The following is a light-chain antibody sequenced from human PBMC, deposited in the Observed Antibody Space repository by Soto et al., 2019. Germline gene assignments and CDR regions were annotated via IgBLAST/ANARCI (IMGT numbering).Light chain of an antibody. CDR3: SSYTSSTTWV. CDR1: GSDVGFSKF. V-gene: IGLV2-14*01. CDR2: EVS. J-gene: IGLJ3*02. Sequence: QSALTQPASVSGSPGQSITISCTGTGSDVGFSKFVSWHQQHPGKAPKLIIYEVSDRPSGVSNRFSGSKSGNTASLTISGLQAEYEADYYCSSYTSSTTWVFGGGTKLTVL.